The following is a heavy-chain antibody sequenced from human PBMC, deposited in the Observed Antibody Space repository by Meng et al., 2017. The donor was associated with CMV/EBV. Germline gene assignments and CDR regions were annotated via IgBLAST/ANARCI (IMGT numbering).Heavy chain of an antibody. J-gene: IGHJ4*02. CDR2: SNPGDSDT. CDR3: ARRGSNWNYFES. D-gene: IGHD1-1*01. Sequence: GSLRLSCQGSGYSFNTHWIAWVRQMPGKGLEWMGISNPGDSDTRYSPSFQGQVTISVDKSTTTAYLQWTSLKTSDTAMYYCARRGSNWNYFESWGQGTLVTVSS. V-gene: IGHV5-51*01. CDR1: GYSFNTHW.